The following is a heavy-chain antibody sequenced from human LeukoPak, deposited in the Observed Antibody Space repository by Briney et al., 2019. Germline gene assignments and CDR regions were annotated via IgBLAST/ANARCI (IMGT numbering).Heavy chain of an antibody. CDR2: IYTSGST. CDR3: ARIKAQDYGGIPYYYYMDV. J-gene: IGHJ6*03. CDR1: GGSISSYY. D-gene: IGHD4-23*01. V-gene: IGHV4-4*09. Sequence: SETLPLTCTASGGSISSYYWSWIRQPPGKGLEWIGYIYTSGSTNYNPSLKSRVTISVDTSKNQFSLKLSSVTAADTAVYYCARIKAQDYGGIPYYYYMDVWGKGTTVTVSS.